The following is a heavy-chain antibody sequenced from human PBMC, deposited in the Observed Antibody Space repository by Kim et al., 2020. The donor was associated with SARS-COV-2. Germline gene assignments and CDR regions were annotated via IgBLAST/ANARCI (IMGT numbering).Heavy chain of an antibody. CDR1: GGSISSYY. CDR2: IYYSGST. Sequence: SETLSLTCTVSGGSISSYYWSWIRQPPGKGLEWIGYIYYSGSTNYNPSLKSRVTISVDTSKNQFSLKLSSVTAADTAVYYCARLGYDSSGQTAFDIWGQG. D-gene: IGHD3-22*01. V-gene: IGHV4-59*08. CDR3: ARLGYDSSGQTAFDI. J-gene: IGHJ3*02.